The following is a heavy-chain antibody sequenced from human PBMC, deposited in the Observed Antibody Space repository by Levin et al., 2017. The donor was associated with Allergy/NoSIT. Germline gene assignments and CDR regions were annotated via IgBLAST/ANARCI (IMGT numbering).Heavy chain of an antibody. CDR1: VFPFLPSW. Sequence: SLLLSFSSSVFPFLPSWLSWVRQAPGKGLEWVANIKEDGSESYYVASVTGRFTMSRANAKNSLYLQMNSLRVEDTAAYYCARDRDSGYSGGDALDIWGQGTMVTVSS. CDR3: ARDRDSGYSGGDALDI. D-gene: IGHD3-22*01. CDR2: IKEDGSES. J-gene: IGHJ3*02. V-gene: IGHV3-7*01.